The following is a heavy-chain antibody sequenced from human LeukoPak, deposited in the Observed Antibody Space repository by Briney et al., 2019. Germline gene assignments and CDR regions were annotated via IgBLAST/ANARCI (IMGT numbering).Heavy chain of an antibody. CDR2: IIPILGIA. D-gene: IGHD1-20*01. J-gene: IGHJ4*02. CDR1: GGTFSSYA. Sequence: SVKVSCKASGGTFSSYAISWVRQAPGQGLEWMGRIIPILGIANYAQKFQGRVTITADKSTSTAYMELSSLRSEDTAVYYCASIGGITGTARSDYWGQGTLVTVSS. V-gene: IGHV1-69*04. CDR3: ASIGGITGTARSDY.